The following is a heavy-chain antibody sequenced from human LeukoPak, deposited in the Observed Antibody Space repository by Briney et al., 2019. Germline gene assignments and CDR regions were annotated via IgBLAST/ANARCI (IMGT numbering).Heavy chain of an antibody. V-gene: IGHV3-30*04. J-gene: IGHJ4*02. Sequence: PGGSLRLSCAASGFTFSSYVMHWVRQAPGKGLEWVAIISYDGSNEYYADSVKGRFTISRDNSKNTLYLQMNSLRAADTAVYYCAKAFGSSGYYQLPIDFWGQGTLVTVSS. CDR2: ISYDGSNE. D-gene: IGHD3-22*01. CDR1: GFTFSSYV. CDR3: AKAFGSSGYYQLPIDF.